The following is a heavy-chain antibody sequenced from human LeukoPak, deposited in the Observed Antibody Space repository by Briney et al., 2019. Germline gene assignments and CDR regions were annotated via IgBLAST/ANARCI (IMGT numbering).Heavy chain of an antibody. CDR1: GYSISSGYY. Sequence: PSETLSLTCTVSGYSISSGYYWGWIRQPPGKGLEWIGSIYHSGSTYYNPSLKSRVTISVDTSKNQFSLKLSSVTAADTAVYYCAREIPGIGAIMITFGGVIDGPFDYWGQGTLVTVSS. V-gene: IGHV4-38-2*02. D-gene: IGHD3-16*02. CDR3: AREIPGIGAIMITFGGVIDGPFDY. J-gene: IGHJ4*02. CDR2: IYHSGST.